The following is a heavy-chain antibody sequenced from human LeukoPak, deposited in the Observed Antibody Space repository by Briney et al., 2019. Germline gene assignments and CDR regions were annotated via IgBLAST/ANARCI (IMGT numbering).Heavy chain of an antibody. CDR3: ARQEIWYFDY. J-gene: IGHJ4*02. D-gene: IGHD5-24*01. CDR2: ISAYNGNT. V-gene: IGHV1-18*04. CDR1: GYTFSSYG. Sequence: ASVKVSFKASGYTFSSYGISWVRPAPGQGLAWMGWISAYNGNTNYAQKLQGRVTMTTDTSTSTAYMGLRSLRSDDTAVYYCARQEIWYFDYWGQGTLVTVSS.